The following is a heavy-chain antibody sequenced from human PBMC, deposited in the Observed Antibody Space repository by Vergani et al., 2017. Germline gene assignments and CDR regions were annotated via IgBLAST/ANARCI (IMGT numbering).Heavy chain of an antibody. D-gene: IGHD5-12*01. CDR1: GYTFTGYY. J-gene: IGHJ4*02. V-gene: IGHV1-2*02. Sequence: QVQLVQSGAEVKKPGASVKVSCKASGYTFTGYYMHWVRQAPGQGLEWMGWINPNSGGTNYAQKFQGRVTMTRDTSISTAYMELSRLRSDDTAVYYCARDWMGVSGYDHFDYWGQGTLVTVSS. CDR3: ARDWMGVSGYDHFDY. CDR2: INPNSGGT.